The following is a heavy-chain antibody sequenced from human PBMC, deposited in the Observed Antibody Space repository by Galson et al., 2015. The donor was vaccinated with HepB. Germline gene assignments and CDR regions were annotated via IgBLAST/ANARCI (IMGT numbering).Heavy chain of an antibody. CDR1: GGSISSGGYS. CDR2: IYYSGST. J-gene: IGHJ4*02. V-gene: IGHV4-30-4*07. D-gene: IGHD3-16*01. Sequence: LTCAVSGGSISSGGYSWSWIRQPPGKGLEWIGYIYYSGSTYYNPSLKSRVTISVDTSKNQFSLKLSSVTAADTAVYYCARGGGGMDTLDYWGQGTLVTVSS. CDR3: ARGGGGMDTLDY.